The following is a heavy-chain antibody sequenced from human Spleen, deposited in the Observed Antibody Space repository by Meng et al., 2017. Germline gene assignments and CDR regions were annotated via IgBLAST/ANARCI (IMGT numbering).Heavy chain of an antibody. Sequence: ESLKISCTVSGASISSYYWSWIRQPPGKGLEWIGYISDTGRTNYNPSLKSRVTISVDTSKNQFSLNLSSVTAADSAVYYCARNSGGYGDYYYYGMDVWGQGNMVTVSS. V-gene: IGHV4-59*01. CDR1: GASISSYY. CDR3: ARNSGGYGDYYYYGMDV. D-gene: IGHD4/OR15-4a*01. CDR2: ISDTGRT. J-gene: IGHJ6*02.